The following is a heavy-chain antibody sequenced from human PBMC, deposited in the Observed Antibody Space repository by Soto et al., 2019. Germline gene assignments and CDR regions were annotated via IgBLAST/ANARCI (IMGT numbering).Heavy chain of an antibody. J-gene: IGHJ5*02. D-gene: IGHD5-18*01. CDR1: GYAFSNYG. CDR3: VRDWQLSP. V-gene: IGHV1-18*04. Sequence: QVQLVQSGDEVKKPGASVKVSCKASGYAFSNYGISWVRQAPGQGLHWMGWISAHNGGTLYAHNLQGRVTMTIDTSTSTAYMDLRSLRFDDTAMYYCVRDWQLSPWGQGTLVTVSS. CDR2: ISAHNGGT.